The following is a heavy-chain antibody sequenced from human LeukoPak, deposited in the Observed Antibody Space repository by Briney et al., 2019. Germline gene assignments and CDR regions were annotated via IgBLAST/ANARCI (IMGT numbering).Heavy chain of an antibody. CDR2: INHSGST. CDR1: GGSFSGYY. J-gene: IGHJ3*02. Sequence: SSETLSLTCAVYGGSFSGYYWSWIRQPPGKGLEWIGEINHSGSTNYNPSLKSRVTISVDTSKNQFSLKLSSVTAADTAVYYCARDPLVGAFDIWGQGTMVTVSS. V-gene: IGHV4-34*01. CDR3: ARDPLVGAFDI. D-gene: IGHD2-15*01.